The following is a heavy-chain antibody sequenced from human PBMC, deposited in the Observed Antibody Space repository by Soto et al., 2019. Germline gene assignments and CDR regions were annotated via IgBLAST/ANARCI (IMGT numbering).Heavy chain of an antibody. Sequence: GGSLRLSCVTSGFTFGTYAMTWVRQAPGKGLEWVSVISPGGDFTYYADSVKGRFSITRGNSKNTLFLQMNGLRAGDTAVYYCAKGSCGSSSCYVDNWGLGTLVTVSS. CDR1: GFTFGTYA. J-gene: IGHJ4*02. CDR3: AKGSCGSSSCYVDN. CDR2: ISPGGDFT. D-gene: IGHD2-2*01. V-gene: IGHV3-23*01.